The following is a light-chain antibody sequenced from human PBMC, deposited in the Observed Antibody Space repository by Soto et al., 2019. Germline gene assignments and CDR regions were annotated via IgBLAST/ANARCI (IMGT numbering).Light chain of an antibody. V-gene: IGKV3-20*01. J-gene: IGKJ4*01. CDR3: QQFSSYPLT. CDR2: DAS. CDR1: QAVRNNY. Sequence: EIMMTQSPATLSVSPGERATLSFRASQAVRNNYLAWYQQKPGQAPRLLIYDASSRATGIPDRFSGGGSGTDFTLTISRLEPEDFAVYYCQQFSSYPLTFGGGTKVDIK.